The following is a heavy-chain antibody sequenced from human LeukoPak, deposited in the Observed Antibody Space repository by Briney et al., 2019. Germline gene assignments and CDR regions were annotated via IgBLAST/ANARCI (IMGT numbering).Heavy chain of an antibody. J-gene: IGHJ4*02. V-gene: IGHV4-39*07. D-gene: IGHD2-2*01. CDR3: ARAVVVVPAAYTSHGFHFDY. CDR1: GGFISSSSYY. Sequence: SETLSLTCTVSGGFISSSSYYWGWIRQPPGKGLEWIGSIYYSGSTYYNPSLKSRVTISVDTSKNQFSLKLSSVTAADTAVYYCARAVVVVPAAYTSHGFHFDYWGQGTLVTVSS. CDR2: IYYSGST.